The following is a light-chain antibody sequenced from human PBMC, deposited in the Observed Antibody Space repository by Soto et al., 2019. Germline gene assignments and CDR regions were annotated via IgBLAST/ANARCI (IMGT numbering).Light chain of an antibody. CDR2: HAS. CDR1: QSVSSTY. V-gene: IGKV3D-20*02. J-gene: IGKJ1*01. Sequence: EIVMTQSPATLSVSPGERATLSCRASQSVSSTYLAWYQQKPGQAPRLLIYHASSRATGIPDRFSGSGSGTDFTLTISRLEPEDFAVYYCQQYNNWPWTFGQGTKVDIK. CDR3: QQYNNWPWT.